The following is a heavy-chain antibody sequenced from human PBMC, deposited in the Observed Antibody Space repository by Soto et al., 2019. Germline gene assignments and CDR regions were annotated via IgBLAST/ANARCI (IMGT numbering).Heavy chain of an antibody. CDR1: GFTFSSYA. J-gene: IGHJ4*02. CDR3: AKCRSPGYTYTYGFYY. Sequence: GGSLRLSCAASGFTFSSYAMSWVRQAPGKGLEWVSAISGSGGSTYYADSVKGRFTISRDNSKNTLYLQMNSLRAEDTAVYYCAKCRSPGYTYTYGFYYWGRGTLVTVAS. D-gene: IGHD5-18*01. V-gene: IGHV3-23*01. CDR2: ISGSGGST.